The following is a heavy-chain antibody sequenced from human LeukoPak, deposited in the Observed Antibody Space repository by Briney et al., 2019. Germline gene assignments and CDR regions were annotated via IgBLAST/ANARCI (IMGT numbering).Heavy chain of an antibody. Sequence: ASVKVSCKASGYTFTSYYMHWVRQAPGQGLEWMGIINPSGGSTSYAQKFQGRVTMTRDTSTSTVYMELSSLRSGDTAVYYCAGPPRYCSSTSCSFDYWGQGTLVTVSS. J-gene: IGHJ4*02. V-gene: IGHV1-46*01. CDR3: AGPPRYCSSTSCSFDY. D-gene: IGHD2-2*01. CDR1: GYTFTSYY. CDR2: INPSGGST.